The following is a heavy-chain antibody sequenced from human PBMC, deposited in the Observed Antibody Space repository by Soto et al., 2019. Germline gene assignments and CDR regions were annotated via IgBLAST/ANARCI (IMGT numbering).Heavy chain of an antibody. CDR3: AKTYAMIVVADAFDI. J-gene: IGHJ3*02. CDR2: ISGSGGST. D-gene: IGHD3-22*01. V-gene: IGHV3-23*01. CDR1: GFTFSSYA. Sequence: GGSLRLSCAASGFTFSSYAMSWVRQAPGKGPEWVSAISGSGGSTYYADSVKGRFTISRDNSKNTLYLQMNSLRAEDKAVYYCAKTYAMIVVADAFDIWGQGTMVTVSS.